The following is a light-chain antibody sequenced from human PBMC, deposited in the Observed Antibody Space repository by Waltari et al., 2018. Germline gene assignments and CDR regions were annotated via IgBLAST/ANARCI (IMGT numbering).Light chain of an antibody. CDR1: QSVTRA. V-gene: IGKV3-20*01. CDR3: QHYLRLPVT. J-gene: IGKJ1*01. CDR2: GAS. Sequence: EIVLTQSPGTLSLSPGESANLSCRTSQSVTRALAWYQQKPGQAARLLIYGASNRATGIPDRFSGSGSGTDFSLTISSLEPEDFAVYYCQHYLRLPVTFGQGTKVEVK.